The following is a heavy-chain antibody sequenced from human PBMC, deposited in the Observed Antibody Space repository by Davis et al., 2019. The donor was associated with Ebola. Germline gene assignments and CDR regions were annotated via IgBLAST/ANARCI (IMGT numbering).Heavy chain of an antibody. CDR3: ARDFGDYEFYIDN. J-gene: IGHJ4*02. V-gene: IGHV3-30*03. Sequence: GESLKISCAASGFTFSNYAMHWVRQAPGKGLEWVATTSYDGTNTYYADSVKGRFTISRDNSKTTLYLQMNTLRVEDTALYYCARDFGDYEFYIDNWGQGALVTVSS. D-gene: IGHD4-17*01. CDR1: GFTFSNYA. CDR2: TSYDGTNT.